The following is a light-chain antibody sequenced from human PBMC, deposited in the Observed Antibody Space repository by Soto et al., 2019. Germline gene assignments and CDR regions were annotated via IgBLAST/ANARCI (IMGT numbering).Light chain of an antibody. V-gene: IGKV3-20*01. CDR2: GAT. J-gene: IGKJ3*01. CDR3: QQFGDSLT. Sequence: EIVLTQSPDTVSLSPGERATLSCRASQTVTSGYLAWYQQKPGQAPRLLIYGATSRASGIPDRFSGSGSGTDFTLTISRLEPEDFAVYYCQQFGDSLTFGPGTKVDIK. CDR1: QTVTSGY.